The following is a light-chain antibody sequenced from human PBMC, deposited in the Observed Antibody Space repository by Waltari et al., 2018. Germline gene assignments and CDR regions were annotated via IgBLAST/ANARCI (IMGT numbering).Light chain of an antibody. V-gene: IGLV2-11*01. CDR1: SSYVGDYNY. J-gene: IGLJ2*01. CDR2: YVS. CDR3: CSYAGTYTV. Sequence: QSALTQPRSVSGSPGQSITISCTGTSSYVGDYNYVSWYQHHPGKAPKLMISYVSKRPSGVPDRFYGSKSGDTASLTISGLQAEDEADFYCCSYAGTYTVFGGGTKLTVL.